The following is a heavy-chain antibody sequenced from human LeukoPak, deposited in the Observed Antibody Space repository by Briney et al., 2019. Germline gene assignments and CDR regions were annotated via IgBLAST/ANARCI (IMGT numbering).Heavy chain of an antibody. V-gene: IGHV4-59*01. J-gene: IGHJ4*02. D-gene: IGHD2-15*01. CDR2: IYKIGTT. CDR3: VIGVGWQPDY. Sequence: PGGSLRLSCAASGFDFDNYAMHWVRQPPGKGLEWIGHIYKIGTTNYNPSLKSRLTISADTSKNQFSLQLRSVTAADTAVYYCVIGVGWQPDYWGQGALVTVSS. CDR1: GFDFDNYA.